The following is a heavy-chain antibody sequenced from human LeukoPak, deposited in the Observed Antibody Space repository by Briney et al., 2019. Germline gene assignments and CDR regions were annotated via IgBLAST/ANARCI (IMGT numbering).Heavy chain of an antibody. Sequence: PSETLSLTRAVYGGSFSGYYWSWIRQPPGKGLEWIGKINHSGSTNYNPSLKSRVTISVDTSKNQFSLKLSSVTAADTAVYYCARRAWSLPFDYWGQGTLVTVSS. CDR2: INHSGST. D-gene: IGHD2-8*02. CDR3: ARRAWSLPFDY. V-gene: IGHV4-34*01. CDR1: GGSFSGYY. J-gene: IGHJ4*02.